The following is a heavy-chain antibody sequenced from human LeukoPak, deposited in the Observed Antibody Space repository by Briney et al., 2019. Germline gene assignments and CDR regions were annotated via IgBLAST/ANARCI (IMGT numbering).Heavy chain of an antibody. CDR2: IDPSDSYT. CDR1: GYTFTSYW. J-gene: IGHJ1*01. D-gene: IGHD6-19*01. CDR3: ARHEPIAGAGTMDFQH. Sequence: GESLKISCKGSGYTFTSYWISWVRQMPGKGLEWMGRIDPSDSYTNYSPSFQGHVTISADKSISTAYLQWSSLKASDTAMYYCARHEPIAGAGTMDFQHWGQGTLVTVSS. V-gene: IGHV5-10-1*01.